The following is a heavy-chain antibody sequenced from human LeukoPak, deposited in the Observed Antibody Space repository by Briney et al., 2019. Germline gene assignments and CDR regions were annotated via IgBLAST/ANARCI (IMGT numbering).Heavy chain of an antibody. Sequence: SETLSLTCTVSGGSISSGGYYWSWIRQHPGKGLEWIGYIYYSGSTYYNPSLKSRVTISVDTSRNQFSLKLSSVTAADTAVYYCARRQYDVLTGSYYFDVWGQRTHLTVCS. V-gene: IGHV4-31*03. D-gene: IGHD3-9*01. CDR1: GGSISSGGYY. J-gene: IGHJ4*02. CDR2: IYYSGST. CDR3: ARRQYDVLTGSYYFDV.